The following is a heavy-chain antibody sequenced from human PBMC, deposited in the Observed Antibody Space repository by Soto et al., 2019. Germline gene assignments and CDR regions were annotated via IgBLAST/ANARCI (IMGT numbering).Heavy chain of an antibody. Sequence: SETLSLTCTVSGGSISSGGYYWSWIRQHPGKGLEWIGYIYYSGSTYYNPSLKSRVTISVDTSKNQFSLKLSSVTAADTAVYYCRWYSDYYYYGMDVWGQGTTVTVSS. CDR3: RWYSDYYYYGMDV. D-gene: IGHD2-15*01. V-gene: IGHV4-31*09. CDR1: GGSISSGGYY. J-gene: IGHJ6*02. CDR2: IYYSGST.